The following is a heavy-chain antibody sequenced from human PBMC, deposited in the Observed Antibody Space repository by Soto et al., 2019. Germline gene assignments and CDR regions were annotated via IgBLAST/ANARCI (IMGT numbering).Heavy chain of an antibody. Sequence: EVQLLESGGGLTQPGGSLRLSCAASGFIFSDYAMYWVRQAPGKGLEWVSVISGSDGTTYYADSVRGRFTMSRDNSRNMFSLQMMSLRAEDTAVYYCAKVIGGSESYWGGSHYYYALDVWGQGTTVTVSS. D-gene: IGHD3-10*01. CDR3: AKVIGGSESYWGGSHYYYALDV. CDR1: GFIFSDYA. V-gene: IGHV3-23*01. CDR2: ISGSDGTT. J-gene: IGHJ6*02.